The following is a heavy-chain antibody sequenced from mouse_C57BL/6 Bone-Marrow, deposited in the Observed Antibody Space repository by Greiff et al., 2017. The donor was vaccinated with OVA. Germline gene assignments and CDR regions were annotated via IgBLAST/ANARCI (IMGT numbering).Heavy chain of an antibody. CDR2: ISYDGSN. Sequence: EVHLVESGPGLVKPSQSLSLTCSVTGYSITSGYYWNWIRQFPGNKLEWMGYISYDGSNNYNPSLKNRISITRDTSKNQFFLKLNSVTTEDTATYYCAKERGYYDYDVDYWGQGTTLTVSS. CDR3: AKERGYYDYDVDY. J-gene: IGHJ2*01. CDR1: GYSITSGYY. D-gene: IGHD2-4*01. V-gene: IGHV3-6*01.